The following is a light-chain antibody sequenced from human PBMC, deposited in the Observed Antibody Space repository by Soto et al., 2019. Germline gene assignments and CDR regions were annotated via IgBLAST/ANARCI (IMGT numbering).Light chain of an antibody. Sequence: IVMTQSPATLSMSPGERATLSCRASQSLNRDLAWYQQKPGQSPRLLIFGASIRATGIPARFSGSGSGTEFTLTITSLQSEDFAVYYCQQFHNWPRTFGQGTKVDIK. CDR2: GAS. CDR3: QQFHNWPRT. CDR1: QSLNRD. J-gene: IGKJ1*01. V-gene: IGKV3-15*01.